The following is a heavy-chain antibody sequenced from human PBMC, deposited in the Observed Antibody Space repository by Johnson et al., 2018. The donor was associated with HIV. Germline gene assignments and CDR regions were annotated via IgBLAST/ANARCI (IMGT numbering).Heavy chain of an antibody. CDR3: ARDRAPVYSSSSSPFDAFDI. CDR2: ISSSGSTI. Sequence: QVQLVESGGGLVKPGGSLRLSCAASGFTFSDYYMSWIRQAPGKGLEWVSYISSSGSTIYYADSVKGRFTISRDNSKNTLYLQMNSLRADDTAVYYCARDRAPVYSSSSSPFDAFDIWGQGTMVTVSS. J-gene: IGHJ3*02. D-gene: IGHD6-6*01. V-gene: IGHV3-11*04. CDR1: GFTFSDYY.